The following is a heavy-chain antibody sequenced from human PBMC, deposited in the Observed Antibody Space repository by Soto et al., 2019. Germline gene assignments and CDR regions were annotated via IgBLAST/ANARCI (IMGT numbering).Heavy chain of an antibody. CDR1: GFTFSSYS. V-gene: IGHV3-21*01. J-gene: IGHJ4*02. Sequence: PGGSLRLSCAASGFTFSSYSMNWVRQAPGKGLEWVSSISSSSSYIYYADSVKGRFTISRDNAKNSLYLQMNSLRAEDTAVYYCARDRLGGWELRFPPHYWGQGTLVTVSS. CDR3: ARDRLGGWELRFPPHY. CDR2: ISSSSSYI. D-gene: IGHD1-26*01.